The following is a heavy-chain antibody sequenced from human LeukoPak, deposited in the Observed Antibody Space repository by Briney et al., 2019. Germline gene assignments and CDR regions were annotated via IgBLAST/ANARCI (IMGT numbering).Heavy chain of an antibody. J-gene: IGHJ4*02. V-gene: IGHV1-69*04. CDR3: ARDWGTAMVIGWGFDY. D-gene: IGHD5-18*01. Sequence: SVKVSCKASGGTFSSYAISWVRQAPGQGLEWMGRIIPILGIANYAQKFQGRVTMTRDTSTSTVYMELSSLRSEDTAVYYCARDWGTAMVIGWGFDYWGQGTLVTVSS. CDR1: GGTFSSYA. CDR2: IIPILGIA.